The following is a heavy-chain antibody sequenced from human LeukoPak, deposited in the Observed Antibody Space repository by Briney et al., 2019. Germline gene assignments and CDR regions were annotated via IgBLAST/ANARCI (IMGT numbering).Heavy chain of an antibody. J-gene: IGHJ4*02. D-gene: IGHD2-2*01. CDR3: VRDMGSSTSKD. Sequence: SETLSLTCTVSGGSISSYYWSWIRQTPGKGLEWIGYMYYSGSTNYNPSLKSRVTISLDKSKNQFSLRLNSVTAADTAVYYCVRDMGSSTSKDWGQGTLVTVSS. CDR2: MYYSGST. V-gene: IGHV4-59*12. CDR1: GGSISSYY.